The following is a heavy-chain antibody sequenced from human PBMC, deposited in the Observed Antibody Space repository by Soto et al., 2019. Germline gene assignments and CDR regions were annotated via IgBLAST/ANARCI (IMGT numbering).Heavy chain of an antibody. Sequence: EVQLVESGGGLVQPGGSLRLSCAASGFTLSSYSMHWVRQALGKGLEWVSYISGSGGTIYYADSVKGRFTISRNNANNSLSVQMNSLRDEDTAVYFCARETGLRSSGWSYYFDFWGQGTRVTVSS. CDR3: ARETGLRSSGWSYYFDF. V-gene: IGHV3-48*02. D-gene: IGHD6-19*01. CDR1: GFTLSSYS. J-gene: IGHJ4*02. CDR2: ISGSGGTI.